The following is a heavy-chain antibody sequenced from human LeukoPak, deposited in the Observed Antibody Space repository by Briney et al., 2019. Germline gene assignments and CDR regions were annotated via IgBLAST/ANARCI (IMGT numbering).Heavy chain of an antibody. CDR1: GFTFSDYY. J-gene: IGHJ1*01. CDR3: ARVDGWELPEYFQH. Sequence: GGSLRLSCAASGFTFSDYYMSWIRQAPGKGLEWVSYISSSGSTIYYADSVKGRFTISRDNAKNSLYLQMNSLRAEDTAVYYCARVDGWELPEYFQHWGQGTLVTVSS. CDR2: ISSSGSTI. V-gene: IGHV3-11*04. D-gene: IGHD1-26*01.